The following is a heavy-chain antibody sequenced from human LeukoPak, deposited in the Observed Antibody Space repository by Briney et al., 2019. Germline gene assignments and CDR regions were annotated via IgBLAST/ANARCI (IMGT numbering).Heavy chain of an antibody. D-gene: IGHD6-13*01. CDR1: GDSISGFY. J-gene: IGHJ4*02. CDR2: IYYSGST. V-gene: IGHV4-59*01. Sequence: SETLSLTCTVSGDSISGFYWSWIRQPPGKGLEWIGYIYYSGSTNYNPSLKSRVTISVDTSKNQFSLKLTSVTAADTAVYYCARGGGGTGGTVEYWGQGTLVT. CDR3: ARGGGGTGGTVEY.